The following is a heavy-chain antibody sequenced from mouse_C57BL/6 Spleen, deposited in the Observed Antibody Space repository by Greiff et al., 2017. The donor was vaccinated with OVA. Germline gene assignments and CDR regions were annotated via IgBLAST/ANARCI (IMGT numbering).Heavy chain of an antibody. Sequence: EVQLQQSGPELVKPGASVKISCKASGYTFTDYYMNWVKQSHGKSLEWIGAINPNNGGTSYNQKFKGKATLTVDTSSSTAYMELRSLTSEDSAVYYCASYGYSWFAYWGQGTLVTVSA. CDR1: GYTFTDYY. J-gene: IGHJ3*01. CDR2: INPNNGGT. V-gene: IGHV1-26*01. D-gene: IGHD2-2*01. CDR3: ASYGYSWFAY.